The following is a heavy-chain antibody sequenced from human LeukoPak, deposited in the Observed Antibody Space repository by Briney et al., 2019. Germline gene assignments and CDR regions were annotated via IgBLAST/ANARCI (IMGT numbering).Heavy chain of an antibody. V-gene: IGHV1-69*04. Sequence: GASVKVSCKASGGTFSSYAISWVRQAPGQGLEWMGRIIPILGIISYAQKFQGRVTITADKSTSTAYMELSSLRSEDTAVYYCAGPLKSIAARYFDLWGRGTQVTVSS. J-gene: IGHJ2*01. CDR2: IIPILGII. D-gene: IGHD6-6*01. CDR3: AGPLKSIAARYFDL. CDR1: GGTFSSYA.